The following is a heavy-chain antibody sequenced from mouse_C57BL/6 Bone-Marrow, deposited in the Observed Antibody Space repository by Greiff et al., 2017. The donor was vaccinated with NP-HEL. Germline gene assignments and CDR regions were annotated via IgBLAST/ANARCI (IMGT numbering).Heavy chain of an antibody. D-gene: IGHD2-1*01. V-gene: IGHV7-3*01. CDR3: ARYMGYYGNPAWFAY. Sequence: EVKLVESGGGLVQPGGSLSLSCAASGFTFTDYYMSWVRQPPGKALEWLGFIRNNANGSTTEYSASVKGRFTISRDNSQSILYLQMNALGAEDSATYYCARYMGYYGNPAWFAYWGQGTLVTVSA. CDR1: GFTFTDYY. J-gene: IGHJ3*01. CDR2: IRNNANGSTT.